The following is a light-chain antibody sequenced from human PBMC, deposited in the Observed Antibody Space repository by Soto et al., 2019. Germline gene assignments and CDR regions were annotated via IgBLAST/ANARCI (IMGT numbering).Light chain of an antibody. CDR2: GAS. Sequence: EIVMTQSPATLSVSPGERATLSCRASQSVSINLAWFQQKPGQAPRLLIYGASTRATGIPARFSGSGSGTEFTLTISSLQSEDFATYYCQQYNSYPRTFGQGTKVEIK. V-gene: IGKV3-15*01. J-gene: IGKJ1*01. CDR3: QQYNSYPRT. CDR1: QSVSIN.